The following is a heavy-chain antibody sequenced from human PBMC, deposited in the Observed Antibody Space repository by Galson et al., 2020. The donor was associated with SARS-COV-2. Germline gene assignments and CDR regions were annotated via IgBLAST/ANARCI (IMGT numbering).Heavy chain of an antibody. CDR2: IKSGGDT. D-gene: IGHD3-16*01. CDR1: GGSFSGYS. J-gene: IGHJ6*03. CDR3: ARGRQGVVPSPVLGLGPFYSYYYMDV. Sequence: SETLSLTCAVYGGSFSGYSWTWIRQAPEKGLEWIGEIKSGGDTKYSTSLRSRVTLSVDTSRNQFSLKLTSVSAADTALYFCARGRQGVVPSPVLGLGPFYSYYYMDVWGKGTTVTVSS. V-gene: IGHV4-34*01.